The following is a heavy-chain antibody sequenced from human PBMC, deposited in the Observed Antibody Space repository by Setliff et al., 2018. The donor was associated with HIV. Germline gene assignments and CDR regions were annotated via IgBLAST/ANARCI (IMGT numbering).Heavy chain of an antibody. CDR3: ARGVWAKIAVLTGYYNTGDYYYYMDV. D-gene: IGHD3-9*01. CDR2: VYYSGGT. CDR1: GGSVSDTSYY. V-gene: IGHV4-39*01. Sequence: SETLSLTCTVSGGSVSDTSYYWGWIRQPPGKWLEWLANVYYSGGTYYNPSLNSRVTISVDTSRNQFSLKLTSVTAADTAVYYCARGVWAKIAVLTGYYNTGDYYYYMDVWGKGTTVTVSS. J-gene: IGHJ6*03.